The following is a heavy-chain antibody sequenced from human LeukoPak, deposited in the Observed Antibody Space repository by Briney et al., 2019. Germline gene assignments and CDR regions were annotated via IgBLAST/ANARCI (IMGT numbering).Heavy chain of an antibody. Sequence: SETLSLTCTVSGGSISSYYWSWIRQPPGKGLEWIGYIYYSGSTNYNPSLKSRVTISVDTSKNQFSLKLSSVIAADTAVYYCARVSCSGGSCYLLRHAFDIWGQGTMVTVSS. CDR3: ARVSCSGGSCYLLRHAFDI. CDR2: IYYSGST. J-gene: IGHJ3*02. V-gene: IGHV4-59*12. CDR1: GGSISSYY. D-gene: IGHD2-15*01.